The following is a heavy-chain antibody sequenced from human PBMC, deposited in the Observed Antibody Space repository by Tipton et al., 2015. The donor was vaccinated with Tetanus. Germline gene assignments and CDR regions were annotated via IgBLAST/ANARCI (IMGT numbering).Heavy chain of an antibody. CDR2: IYVTGAT. D-gene: IGHD3-22*01. CDR1: GGSISNYY. V-gene: IGHV4-4*07. Sequence: TLSLTCSVSGGSISNYYWNWIRQPAGKGLEWIGRIYVTGATNHSPALQSRVTMSIDRAKNQFSLTLTSVTAADAAMYYCAREDVYYHDGSGFYAFDVWGRGTMVAVSS. CDR3: AREDVYYHDGSGFYAFDV. J-gene: IGHJ3*01.